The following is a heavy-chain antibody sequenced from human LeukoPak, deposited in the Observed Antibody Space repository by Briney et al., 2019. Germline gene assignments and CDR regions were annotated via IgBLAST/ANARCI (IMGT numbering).Heavy chain of an antibody. CDR1: GGSVSSSNW. V-gene: IGHV4-4*02. CDR3: ARRGDGYGHFDF. J-gene: IGHJ4*02. D-gene: IGHD5-24*01. CDR2: IYHSGTT. Sequence: SETLSHTCAVSGGSVSSSNWWSWVRQPPGKGLEWIGAIYHSGTTTYNPSLKSRVTISVDKSKNQFSLKLSSVTAADTAVYYCARRGDGYGHFDFWGQGTLVTVSS.